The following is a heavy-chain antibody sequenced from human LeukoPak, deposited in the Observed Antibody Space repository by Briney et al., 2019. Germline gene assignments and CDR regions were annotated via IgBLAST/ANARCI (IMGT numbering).Heavy chain of an antibody. CDR3: ATVTSAGWFVDY. V-gene: IGHV4-30-4*08. D-gene: IGHD2-15*01. CDR2: VYYGGTT. J-gene: IGHJ4*02. Sequence: SQTLSLTCTVSGGSISSGDSYWSWIRQPPGKGLEWIGYVYYGGTTYYNPSLKSRVTISVDTSKNQFSLKLSSVTAADTAVYYCATVTSAGWFVDYWGQGTLVTVSS. CDR1: GGSISSGDSY.